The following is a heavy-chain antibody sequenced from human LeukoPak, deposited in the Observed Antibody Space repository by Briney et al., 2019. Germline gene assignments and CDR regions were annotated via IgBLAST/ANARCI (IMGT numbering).Heavy chain of an antibody. Sequence: GGSLRLSCAASGFTFSSYSMNWVRQAPGKGLEWVSSISSSSSYIYYADSVKGRFTISRDNAKNSLYLQMNSLRAEDTAVYYCARDCSGGSCFYYRGQGTLATVSS. CDR2: ISSSSSYI. D-gene: IGHD2-15*01. V-gene: IGHV3-21*01. CDR3: ARDCSGGSCFYY. J-gene: IGHJ4*02. CDR1: GFTFSSYS.